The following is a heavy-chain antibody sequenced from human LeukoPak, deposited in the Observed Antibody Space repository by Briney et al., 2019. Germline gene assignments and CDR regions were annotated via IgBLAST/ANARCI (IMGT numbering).Heavy chain of an antibody. D-gene: IGHD6-19*01. CDR3: ARGQLRYSSGWEYVEYFQH. CDR2: INHSGST. Sequence: SETLSLTCAVYGGSFSGYYWSWVRQPPGKGLEWIGEINHSGSTNYNPSLKSRVTISVDTSKNQFSLKLSSVTAADTAVYYCARGQLRYSSGWEYVEYFQHWGQGTLVTVSS. CDR1: GGSFSGYY. V-gene: IGHV4-34*01. J-gene: IGHJ1*01.